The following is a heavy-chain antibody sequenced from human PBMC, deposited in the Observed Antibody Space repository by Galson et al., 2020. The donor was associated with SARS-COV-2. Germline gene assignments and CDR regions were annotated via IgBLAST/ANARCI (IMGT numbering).Heavy chain of an antibody. V-gene: IGHV4-34*01. D-gene: IGHD3-22*01. CDR3: ARGRLQITMMVVVFTGGSFYFDY. J-gene: IGHJ4*02. CDR2: INQSGNI. Sequence: SDTLYLTCAVYGESFSGHHWSWIRQPPGEGLEWIGEINQSGNINYNPSLKSRVTISVDTSKNQFSLKLTSVTAADTAVYYCARGRLQITMMVVVFTGGSFYFDYWGQGTLVTVFS. CDR1: GESFSGHH.